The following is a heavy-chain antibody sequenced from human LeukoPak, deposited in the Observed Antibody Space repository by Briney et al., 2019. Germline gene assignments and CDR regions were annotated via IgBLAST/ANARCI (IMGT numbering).Heavy chain of an antibody. CDR2: ISSSGGSI. J-gene: IGHJ4*02. Sequence: GGSLRLSCAASAFTFSSYSMHWVRQAPGKGLEYVSAISSSGGSIYYANSVKGRFTISRDNSKNTLYLQMGSLRAEDMAVYYCARTYCSSTSCLVDYWGQGTLVTVSS. D-gene: IGHD2-2*01. V-gene: IGHV3-64*01. CDR3: ARTYCSSTSCLVDY. CDR1: AFTFSSYS.